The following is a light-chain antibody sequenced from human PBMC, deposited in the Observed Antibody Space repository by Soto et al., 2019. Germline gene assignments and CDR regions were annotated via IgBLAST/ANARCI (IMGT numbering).Light chain of an antibody. Sequence: QSVLTQPASVSGSPGQPITISCTGTSSDVGSYNLVSWYQQHPGKAPKLMIYEGSKRPSGVSNRFSGSKSGNTASLTISGLQAEYEADYYCCSYAGSSTVVFGGGTKVTVL. V-gene: IGLV2-23*01. CDR1: SSDVGSYNL. CDR3: CSYAGSSTVV. CDR2: EGS. J-gene: IGLJ2*01.